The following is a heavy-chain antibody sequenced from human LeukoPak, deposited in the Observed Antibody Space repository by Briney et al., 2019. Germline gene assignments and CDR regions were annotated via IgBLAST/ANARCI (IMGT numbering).Heavy chain of an antibody. J-gene: IGHJ4*02. CDR3: SRVSSRRFDY. CDR2: LSSGGIT. Sequence: NPSETLSLTCAVYGGSFSGYYWSWIRQPPGGGLEWIASLSSGGITLYSASLKSRVTIFADTSDYQFFLSLRSVTAADTAVYYCSRVSSRRFDYWGQGNLVTVSS. V-gene: IGHV4-34*01. CDR1: GGSFSGYY.